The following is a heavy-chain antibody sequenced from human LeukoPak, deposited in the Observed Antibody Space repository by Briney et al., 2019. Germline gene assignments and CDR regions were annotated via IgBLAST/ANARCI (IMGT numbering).Heavy chain of an antibody. CDR1: GYTFTDYH. Sequence: PGASVKVSCKASGYTFTDYHFHWVRQAPGQGLEWMGRIIPILGIANYAQKFQGRVTITADKSTSTAYMELSSLRSGDTAVYYCASLYYYGSGSYESDYWGQGTLVTVSS. CDR3: ASLYYYGSGSYESDY. CDR2: IIPILGIA. D-gene: IGHD3-10*01. J-gene: IGHJ4*02. V-gene: IGHV1-69*02.